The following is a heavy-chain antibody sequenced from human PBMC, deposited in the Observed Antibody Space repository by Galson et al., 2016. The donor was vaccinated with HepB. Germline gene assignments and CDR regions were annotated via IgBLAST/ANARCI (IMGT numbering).Heavy chain of an antibody. J-gene: IGHJ4*02. CDR2: ISYSGGT. D-gene: IGHD5-24*01. CDR1: GGSISSSSYY. V-gene: IGHV4-39*02. CDR3: ARQMRRRFDY. Sequence: SETLSLTCAVSGGSISSSSYYWGWIRQPPGKGLEWLGSISYSGGTYHNPSLKSRVIISVDTSKNSLSLKLSSLTAADTAVYYCARQMRRRFDYWGQGTLVTVSS.